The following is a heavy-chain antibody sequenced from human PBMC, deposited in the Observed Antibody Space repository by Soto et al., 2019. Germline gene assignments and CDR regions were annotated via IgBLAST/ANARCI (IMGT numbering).Heavy chain of an antibody. J-gene: IGHJ5*02. CDR3: ARHIDYYDFWSGYYSPSWFDP. CDR2: IYYSGST. CDR1: GGSISSGDYY. Sequence: SETLSLTCTVSGGSISSGDYYWSWIRQPPGKGLKRIGYIYYSGSTYYNPSLKSRVTISVDTSKNQFSLKLSSVTAADTAVYYCARHIDYYDFWSGYYSPSWFDPWGQGTLVTVSS. V-gene: IGHV4-30-4*01. D-gene: IGHD3-3*01.